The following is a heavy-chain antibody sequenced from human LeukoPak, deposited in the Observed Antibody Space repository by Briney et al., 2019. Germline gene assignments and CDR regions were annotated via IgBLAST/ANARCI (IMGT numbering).Heavy chain of an antibody. CDR3: ARGHGSGIYVDTFDI. J-gene: IGHJ3*02. D-gene: IGHD3-10*01. CDR1: GDSISTYY. CDR2: IYYSGRT. Sequence: SETLSLTCTVSGDSISTYYWTWIRQPPGKGLEWLGYIYYSGRTNYNPSLKSRVTISVDTSKNQFSLKLRSVTASDTAVYYCARGHGSGIYVDTFDIWGQGTMVTVSS. V-gene: IGHV4-59*08.